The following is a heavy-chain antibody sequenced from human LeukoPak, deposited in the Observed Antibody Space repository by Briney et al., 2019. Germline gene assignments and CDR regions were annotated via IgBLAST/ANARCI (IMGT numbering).Heavy chain of an antibody. CDR2: IYTSGST. J-gene: IGHJ4*02. Sequence: SETLSLTCAVYGGSFSGYYWSWIRQPAGKGLEWIGRIYTSGSTNYNPSLKSRVTMSVDTSKNQFSLKLRSVTAADTAVYYCARGPQLGYFDYWGQGTLVTVSS. CDR1: GGSFSGYY. V-gene: IGHV4-59*10. CDR3: ARGPQLGYFDY. D-gene: IGHD6-13*01.